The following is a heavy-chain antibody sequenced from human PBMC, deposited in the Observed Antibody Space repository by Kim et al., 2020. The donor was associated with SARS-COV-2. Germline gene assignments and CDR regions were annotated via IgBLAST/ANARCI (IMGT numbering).Heavy chain of an antibody. CDR2: SGGT. J-gene: IGHJ4*02. CDR3: ARRGRVDY. D-gene: IGHD3-10*01. V-gene: IGHV4-39*01. Sequence: SGGTSSHPSLKSRVTISVDTSKNQFSLKLSSVTAADTAVYYCARRGRVDYWGQGTLVTVSS.